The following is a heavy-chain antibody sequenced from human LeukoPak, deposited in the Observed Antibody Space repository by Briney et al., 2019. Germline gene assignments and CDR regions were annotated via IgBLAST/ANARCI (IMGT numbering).Heavy chain of an antibody. D-gene: IGHD2/OR15-2a*01. V-gene: IGHV4-34*01. CDR3: ARNKRVVNYYYYYMDV. J-gene: IGHJ6*03. CDR2: INHSGST. Sequence: SETLSLTCTVSGGSLSSYYWSWIRQPPGKGLEWIGEINHSGSTNYNPSLKSRVTISVDTSKNQFSLKLSSVTAADTAVYYCARNKRVVNYYYYYMDVWGKGTTVTISS. CDR1: GGSLSSYY.